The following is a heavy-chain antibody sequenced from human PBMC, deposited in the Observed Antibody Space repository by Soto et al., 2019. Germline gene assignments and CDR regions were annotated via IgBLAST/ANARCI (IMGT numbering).Heavy chain of an antibody. CDR3: AHSLYDYVWGTNWFDP. CDR2: IYWDDDK. D-gene: IGHD3-16*01. CDR1: GFSLSTSGVG. J-gene: IGHJ5*02. Sequence: QITLKESGPTLVKPTQTLTLTCTFSGFSLSTSGVGVCWIRQPPGKALEWLPLIYWDDDKRYSPSLKSRLTITKDTSKNQVVLTMTNMDPVDTATYYCAHSLYDYVWGTNWFDPWGQGTLVTVSS. V-gene: IGHV2-5*02.